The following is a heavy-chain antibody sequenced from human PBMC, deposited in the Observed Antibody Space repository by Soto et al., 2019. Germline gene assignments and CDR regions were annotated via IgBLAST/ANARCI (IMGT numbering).Heavy chain of an antibody. V-gene: IGHV3-73*01. Sequence: EVQLVESGGGLVQPGGSLKLSCAASGFIFSGSAIHWVRQASGKGLEWVGRIRGEAGSFATAYAESVKGRFTISRDESKNTAYLQMNSLKTEDTAVYYCTRRGAVYSGSDSWGQGTLVTVSS. CDR2: IRGEAGSFAT. CDR3: TRRGAVYSGSDS. J-gene: IGHJ4*02. D-gene: IGHD5-12*01. CDR1: GFIFSGSA.